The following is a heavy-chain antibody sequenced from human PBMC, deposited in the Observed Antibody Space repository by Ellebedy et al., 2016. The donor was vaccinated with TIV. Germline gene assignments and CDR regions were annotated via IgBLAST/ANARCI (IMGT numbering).Heavy chain of an antibody. V-gene: IGHV3-74*01. J-gene: IGHJ6*02. CDR3: ASDYYYYGMDV. CDR2: FNGDGSST. Sequence: PGGSLRLSCAASGFSFSHYWMHWVRHAPGKGLVWVSRFNGDGSSTDYAESVKGRFTISRDNAKNTMYLQMNSLRAEDTAVYYCASDYYYYGMDVWGPGTTVTVSS. CDR1: GFSFSHYW.